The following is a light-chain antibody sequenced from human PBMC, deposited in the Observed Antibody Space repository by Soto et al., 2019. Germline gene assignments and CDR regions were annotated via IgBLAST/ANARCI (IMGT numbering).Light chain of an antibody. Sequence: QMTQSPSTLSATVGDRVTLTCRASQSLTDMLAWYQQKPKKAPQFLIYASASLESVVPARVSGSGSGTEFALTISSLQPDDFATYNCQQYNSYSPCTFGQGTKADIK. CDR2: ASA. V-gene: IGKV1-5*01. J-gene: IGKJ1*01. CDR1: QSLTDM. CDR3: QQYNSYSPCT.